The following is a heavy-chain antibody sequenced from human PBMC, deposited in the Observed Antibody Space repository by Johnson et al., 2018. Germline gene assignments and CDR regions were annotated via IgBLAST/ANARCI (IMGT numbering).Heavy chain of an antibody. CDR1: GGTFSSYA. J-gene: IGHJ6*02. Sequence: QVQLVQSGAEVKKPGSSVKVSCKASGGTFSSYAISWVRQAPGQGLEWMGGIIPIFGTANYAQKIQGRVTITADESTSTAYMELSSLRSEDTAVYYCVSEGSSPRADYYYYYGMDVWGQGTTVTVSS. D-gene: IGHD6-13*01. V-gene: IGHV1-69*12. CDR3: VSEGSSPRADYYYYYGMDV. CDR2: IIPIFGTA.